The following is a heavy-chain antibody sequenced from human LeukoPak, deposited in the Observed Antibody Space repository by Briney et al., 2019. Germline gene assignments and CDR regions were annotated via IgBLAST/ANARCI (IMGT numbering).Heavy chain of an antibody. D-gene: IGHD3-10*02. CDR3: ARGLMF. CDR1: GFTFSRYW. J-gene: IGHJ4*02. CDR2: MNQDGSEV. Sequence: PGGSLRLSCVGSGFTFSRYWLNWVRQAPGKGLEWVANMNQDGSEVYYLDSVKGRFTISRDNAKNSLSLQMNSLRAEDTAVYYCARGLMFWGQGTLVTVSS. V-gene: IGHV3-7*03.